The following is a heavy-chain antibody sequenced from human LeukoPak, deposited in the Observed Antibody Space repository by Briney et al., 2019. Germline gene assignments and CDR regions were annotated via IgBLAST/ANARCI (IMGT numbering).Heavy chain of an antibody. J-gene: IGHJ4*02. CDR3: ARDGRSGNFDK. CDR1: GFNFSGYW. V-gene: IGHV3-74*01. CDR2: IRSDGSIT. D-gene: IGHD1-26*01. Sequence: GGSLRLSCAASGFNFSGYWMLGFRQAPGKGLAWVSVIRSDGSITTYADSVKGRFTISRDTAKNTLYLQMNSLRAEDTAVYYCARDGRSGNFDKWGQGTLVSVSS.